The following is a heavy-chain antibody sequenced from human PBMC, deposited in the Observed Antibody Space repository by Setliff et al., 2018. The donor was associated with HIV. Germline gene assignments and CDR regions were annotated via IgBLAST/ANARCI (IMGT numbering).Heavy chain of an antibody. CDR2: IYYSGST. J-gene: IGHJ4*02. CDR1: GYSISSGYY. Sequence: PSETLSLTCAVSGYSISSGYYWGWIRQPPGKGLGWVGSIYYSGSTYYNPSLKSRVTISVDTSKNQFSLKLSSVTAADTAVYYGARAAAGNTGPFDLWGQGSPVTVSS. V-gene: IGHV4-38-2*01. CDR3: ARAAAGNTGPFDL. D-gene: IGHD4-17*01.